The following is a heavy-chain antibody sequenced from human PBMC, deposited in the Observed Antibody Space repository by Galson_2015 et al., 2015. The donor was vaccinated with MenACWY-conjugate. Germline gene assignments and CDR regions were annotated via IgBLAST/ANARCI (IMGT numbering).Heavy chain of an antibody. CDR3: ARHLSATISPFHY. Sequence: QSGAEVKKPGESLKMSCKASGYSFSIFWIGWVRQMPGKGLEWMGIIYPGDSDTRYSPSFQGQVTISADTSISTVYLQWTRLQASATTIYYCARHLSATISPFHYGGQGTLVTVSS. D-gene: IGHD3-3*02. V-gene: IGHV5-51*01. J-gene: IGHJ4*02. CDR1: GYSFSIFW. CDR2: IYPGDSDT.